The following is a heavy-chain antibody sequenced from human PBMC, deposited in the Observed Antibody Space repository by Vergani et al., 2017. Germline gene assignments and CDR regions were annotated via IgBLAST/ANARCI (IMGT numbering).Heavy chain of an antibody. Sequence: EVQLVQSGAEVKKPGATVNISCKVSGYTFTDYYMHWVQQAPGKGLEWMGLVDPEHGETTYAEKFQGRITLTADTSINTAYMELSSLRSEDTAIYYCATIKXVVRGVAEPWPSDYWGQGTLVTVSA. J-gene: IGHJ4*02. CDR1: GYTFTDYY. CDR2: VDPEHGET. CDR3: ATIKXVVRGVAEPWPSDY. D-gene: IGHD3-10*01. V-gene: IGHV1-69-2*01.